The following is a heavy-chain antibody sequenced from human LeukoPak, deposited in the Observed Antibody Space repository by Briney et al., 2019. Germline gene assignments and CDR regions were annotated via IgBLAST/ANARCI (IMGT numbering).Heavy chain of an antibody. CDR1: GYTFTGYY. CDR3: ARDLATIVVVMSDAFDI. V-gene: IGHV1-2*02. D-gene: IGHD3-22*01. CDR2: INPNSGGT. J-gene: IGHJ3*02. Sequence: ASVKVSCKASGYTFTGYYMHWVRQAPGQGLEWMGWINPNSGGTNYAQKFQGRVTMTRDTSISTAYMELSRLRSDDTAVYYCARDLATIVVVMSDAFDIWGQGTMVTVSS.